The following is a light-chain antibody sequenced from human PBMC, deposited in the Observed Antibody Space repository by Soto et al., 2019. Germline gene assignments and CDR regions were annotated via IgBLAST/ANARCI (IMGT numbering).Light chain of an antibody. CDR3: SSYAGNNNFVV. J-gene: IGLJ2*01. V-gene: IGLV2-8*01. Sequence: QSALTQPPSASGSPGQSVTISCTGTSSDVGAYKYVSWYQQHPGKAPKLMIYEVTKRPSGVPGRFSGSKSGNTASLTVSGLPAEDEADYYCSSYAGNNNFVVFGGGTQLTVL. CDR1: SSDVGAYKY. CDR2: EVT.